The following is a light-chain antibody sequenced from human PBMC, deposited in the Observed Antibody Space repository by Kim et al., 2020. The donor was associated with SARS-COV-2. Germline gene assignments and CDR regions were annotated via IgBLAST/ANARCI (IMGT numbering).Light chain of an antibody. V-gene: IGKV3-20*01. Sequence: EIVLTQSPGTLSLFPGERATLSCRASQSVSSNYLAWYQQKPGQAPRLLIYDASTRATGIPDRFSGSGSGTDFALTISRLEPEDFAVYYCQQYGTSPLTFGGGTKVDIK. CDR3: QQYGTSPLT. J-gene: IGKJ4*01. CDR1: QSVSSNY. CDR2: DAS.